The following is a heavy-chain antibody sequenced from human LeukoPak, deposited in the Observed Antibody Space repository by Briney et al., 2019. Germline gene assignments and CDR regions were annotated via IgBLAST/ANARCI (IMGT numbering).Heavy chain of an antibody. CDR1: GGSISSSSYY. V-gene: IGHV4-39*01. D-gene: IGHD2-15*01. J-gene: IGHJ4*02. CDR3: ARRYCSGGSCPFDY. Sequence: MTSETLSLTCTVSGGSISSSSYYWGWIRQPLGKGLEWIGSIYYSGSTYYNPSLKSRVTISVDTSKNQFSLKLSSVTAADTAVYYCARRYCSGGSCPFDYWGQGTLVTVSS. CDR2: IYYSGST.